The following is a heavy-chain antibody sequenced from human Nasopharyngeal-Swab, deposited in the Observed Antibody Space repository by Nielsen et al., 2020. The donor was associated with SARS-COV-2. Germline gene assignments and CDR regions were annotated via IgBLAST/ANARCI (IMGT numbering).Heavy chain of an antibody. J-gene: IGHJ3*02. V-gene: IGHV3-21*01. D-gene: IGHD3-10*01. Sequence: GESLKISCAASGFTFSSHSMKWVRQAPGKGLEWVSSISSSRTYIYYADSVKGRFTISRDNAKNSLYLQMNSLRVEDTAVYYCARVLLRALGKFGEGYAFDIWGQGTMVTVSS. CDR2: ISSSRTYI. CDR3: ARVLLRALGKFGEGYAFDI. CDR1: GFTFSSHS.